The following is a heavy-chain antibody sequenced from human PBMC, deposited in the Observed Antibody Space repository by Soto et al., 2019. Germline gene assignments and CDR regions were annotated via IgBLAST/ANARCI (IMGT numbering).Heavy chain of an antibody. J-gene: IGHJ6*02. Sequence: SETLSLTCTVSGGSISSSSYYWGWIRQPPGKGLEWIGSINYSGSTYYNPSLKSRVTISVDTSKNQFSLKLSSVTAADTAVYYCARVFHYYYYGMDVWGQGTTVTVSS. CDR1: GGSISSSSYY. CDR3: ARVFHYYYYGMDV. V-gene: IGHV4-39*01. CDR2: INYSGST.